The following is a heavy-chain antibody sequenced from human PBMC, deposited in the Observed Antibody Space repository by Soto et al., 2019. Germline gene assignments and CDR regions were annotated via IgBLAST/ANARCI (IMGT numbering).Heavy chain of an antibody. CDR2: INPNSGGT. V-gene: IGHV1-2*02. CDR1: GYTFTDYY. CDR3: ARSPPGDSKTSWFYP. J-gene: IGHJ5*02. D-gene: IGHD4-4*01. Sequence: QVQLVQSGAEVKKPGASVKVSCKASGYTFTDYYIHWVRQAPGQGLEWMGWINPNSGGTKYAQKFQGRVTMTRDTSISTAYMELSRLRCDDTAVYYCARSPPGDSKTSWFYPWGQGNLVTVSS.